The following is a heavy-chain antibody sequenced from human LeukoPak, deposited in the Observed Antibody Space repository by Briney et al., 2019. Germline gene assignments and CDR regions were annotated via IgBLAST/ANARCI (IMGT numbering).Heavy chain of an antibody. V-gene: IGHV3-48*01. CDR1: GFTFSSYS. CDR2: ISSSSSTI. J-gene: IGHJ4*02. D-gene: IGHD3-22*01. CDR3: ARDSLDYYDSSGLNENFDY. Sequence: GGSLRLSCAASGFTFSSYSMNWVRQAPGKGLEWVSYISSSSSTIYYADSVKGRFTISRDNAKNSLYLQMNSLRAEDTAVYYCARDSLDYYDSSGLNENFDYWGQGIMVTVSS.